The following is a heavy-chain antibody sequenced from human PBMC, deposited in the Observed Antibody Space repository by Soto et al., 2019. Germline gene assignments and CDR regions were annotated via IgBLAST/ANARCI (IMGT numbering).Heavy chain of an antibody. D-gene: IGHD1-26*01. CDR3: AKGWYSGSYYFDY. CDR1: GFTFNDYA. V-gene: IGHV3-9*01. J-gene: IGHJ4*02. CDR2: ISWNSGSI. Sequence: PGGSLRLSCAASGFTFNDYAMHWVRQAPGKGLEWVSGISWNSGSIGYADSVKGRFTISRDNAKNSLYLQMNSLRAEDTALYYCAKGWYSGSYYFDYWSQGTLVTFSS.